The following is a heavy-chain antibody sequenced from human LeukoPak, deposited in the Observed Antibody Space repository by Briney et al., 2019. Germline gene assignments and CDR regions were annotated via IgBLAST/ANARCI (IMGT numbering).Heavy chain of an antibody. CDR1: GYTFTTYA. V-gene: IGHV7-4-1*02. Sequence: ASVKVSCKASGYTFTTYAINWVRQAPGQGLEWMGWIDTSTGKPTYVQGFTEQFVFSLDASVSTAYLQISSLKAEDTAVYYCARDNYGAEEGIGSSLVWLDPWGQGTLVTVPS. CDR3: ARDNYGAEEGIGSSLVWLDP. D-gene: IGHD4-11*01. CDR2: IDTSTGKP. J-gene: IGHJ5*02.